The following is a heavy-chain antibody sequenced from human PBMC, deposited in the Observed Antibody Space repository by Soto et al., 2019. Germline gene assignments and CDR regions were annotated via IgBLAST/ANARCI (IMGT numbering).Heavy chain of an antibody. CDR2: INPNSGNI. V-gene: IGHV1-2*02. J-gene: IGHJ4*02. CDR1: GYTFTGYY. CDR3: ARGRASGSYYLLDY. Sequence: ASVKVSCKASGYTFTGYYMHWVRQAPGQGLEWMGWINPNSGNIGYAQKFQGRVNMTRDTAIRTAYMEVSRLRSDDTAVYYCARGRASGSYYLLDYWGQGTLVTVSS. D-gene: IGHD3-10*01.